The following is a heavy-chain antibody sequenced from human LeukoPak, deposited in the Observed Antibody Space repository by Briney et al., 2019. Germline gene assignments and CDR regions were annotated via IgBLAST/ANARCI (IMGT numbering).Heavy chain of an antibody. D-gene: IGHD3-22*01. J-gene: IGHJ4*02. Sequence: SETLSLTCTVSGGSISSYYWTWIRQPPGKGLEWIGYIYYSGNTNHNPSLKSRVTISVDTSKNQFSLKLSSVTTADTAVYYCASSDSSGYYDNWGQGTLVTVSS. CDR2: IYYSGNT. CDR1: GGSISSYY. V-gene: IGHV4-59*01. CDR3: ASSDSSGYYDN.